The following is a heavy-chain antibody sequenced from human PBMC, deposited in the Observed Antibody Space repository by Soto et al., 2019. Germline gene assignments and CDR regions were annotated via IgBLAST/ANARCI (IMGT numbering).Heavy chain of an antibody. Sequence: GGSLRLSCFASGFTFSGNAMTWVRQAPGKGLHWVSGISAGGTTYYADSAKGRFTVSRDNSKNTLYLQMNSLRADDTAVYYCAKDPLTRGWFDPWGQGTLVTVSS. CDR1: GFTFSGNA. V-gene: IGHV3-23*01. J-gene: IGHJ5*02. CDR3: AKDPLTRGWFDP. CDR2: ISAGGTT.